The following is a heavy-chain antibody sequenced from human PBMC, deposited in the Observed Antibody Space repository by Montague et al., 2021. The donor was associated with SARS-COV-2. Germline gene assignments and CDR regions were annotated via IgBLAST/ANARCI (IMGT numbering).Heavy chain of an antibody. CDR3: AREWGRTIDY. CDR1: GDAIITHY. V-gene: IGHV4-59*11. D-gene: IGHD2-2*01. Sequence: SETLSLTCTVSGDAIITHYWAWIRQPPGKGLELIAYIHSSGSTNYKPSLQSRVNIPMDMSKNQVPLTLTSVTGPDTAVYHCAREWGRTIDYLGRGTLVTVSS. J-gene: IGHJ4*02. CDR2: IHSSGST.